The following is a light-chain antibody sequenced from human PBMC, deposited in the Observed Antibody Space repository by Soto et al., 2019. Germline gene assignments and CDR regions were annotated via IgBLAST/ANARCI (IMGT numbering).Light chain of an antibody. CDR3: AAWDDSLNGVV. Sequence: QAVVTQPPSASGTPGQRVTISCSGSSSNIGSNTVNWYQQLPGTAPKLLIYSNNYRPSGVPDRFSGSKSGTSASLAISGLQSEDEADYYCAAWDDSLNGVVFGGGTQLTVL. J-gene: IGLJ2*01. CDR2: SNN. CDR1: SSNIGSNT. V-gene: IGLV1-44*01.